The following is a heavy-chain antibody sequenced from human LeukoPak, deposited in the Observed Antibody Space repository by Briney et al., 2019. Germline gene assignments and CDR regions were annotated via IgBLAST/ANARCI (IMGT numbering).Heavy chain of an antibody. CDR2: IYYSGST. CDR1: GGSISSSSYY. V-gene: IGHV4-39*01. CDR3: ASIIYDSSGYADY. J-gene: IGHJ4*02. D-gene: IGHD3-22*01. Sequence: PSETLSLTCTVSGGSISSSSYYWGWIRQPPGKGLEWIGSIYYSGSTYYNPSLKSRVTISVDTSKNQFSLKLSSVTAADTAVYYCASIIYDSSGYADYWGQGTLVTVSS.